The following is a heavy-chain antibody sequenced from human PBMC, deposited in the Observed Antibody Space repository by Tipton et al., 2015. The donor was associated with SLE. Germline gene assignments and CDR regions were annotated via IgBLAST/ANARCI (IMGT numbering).Heavy chain of an antibody. J-gene: IGHJ4*02. V-gene: IGHV4-31*03. Sequence: TLSLTCTVSGGSISSGGYYWSWSRQPPGKGLEWNGYIYYSGSTYYNPSLKSRVTISVATSKNQFSLKLSSVTAADTAVYYCASLPGIAAAYFDYWGQGTLVTVSS. D-gene: IGHD6-13*01. CDR2: IYYSGST. CDR3: ASLPGIAAAYFDY. CDR1: GGSISSGGYY.